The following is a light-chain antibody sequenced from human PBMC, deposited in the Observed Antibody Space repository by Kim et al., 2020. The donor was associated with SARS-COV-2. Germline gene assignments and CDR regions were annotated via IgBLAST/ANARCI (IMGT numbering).Light chain of an antibody. CDR2: GAS. V-gene: IGKV3-15*01. CDR3: QQFYNWPPIT. Sequence: STDHRTRLSRRVVMILRSISPSCQQKPGQTPRPLLYGASTRATGVPARFRGIVSGTKFTLTISSLQSEDSAVYYCQQFYNWPPITFGQGTRLEIK. CDR1: MILRSI. J-gene: IGKJ5*01.